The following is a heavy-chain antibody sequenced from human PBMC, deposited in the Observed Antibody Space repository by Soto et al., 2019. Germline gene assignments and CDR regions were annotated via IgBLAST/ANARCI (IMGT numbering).Heavy chain of an antibody. D-gene: IGHD3-3*01. J-gene: IGHJ3*02. CDR3: ATRSGANGPGFDI. CDR1: GGTFGSHT. Sequence: QVQLVQSGSEVKKPGSSLTVSCAASGGTFGSHTVTWVRQAPGQGHEWVGGIIPMSGARNNAQKFRGRVTITADESTNTAYLELNNLRFEDTAVYYCATRSGANGPGFDIWGQGTTVSVS. V-gene: IGHV1-69*01. CDR2: IIPMSGAR.